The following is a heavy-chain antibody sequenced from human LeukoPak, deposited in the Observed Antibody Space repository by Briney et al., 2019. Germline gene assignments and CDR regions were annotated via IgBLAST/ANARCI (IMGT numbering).Heavy chain of an antibody. CDR2: ISSSGSTI. D-gene: IGHD4-17*01. V-gene: IGHV3-48*04. J-gene: IGHJ4*02. CDR3: ARDSPEDYGDYYFDY. CDR1: GFTFSSYN. Sequence: GGSLRLSCAASGFTFSSYNMNWVRQAPGKGLEWVSYISSSGSTIYYADSVKGRFTISRDNAKNSLYLQMNSLRAEDTAVYYCARDSPEDYGDYYFDYWGQGTLVTVSS.